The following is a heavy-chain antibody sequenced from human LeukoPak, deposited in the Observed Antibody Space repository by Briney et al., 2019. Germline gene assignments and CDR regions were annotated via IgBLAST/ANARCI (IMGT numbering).Heavy chain of an antibody. CDR1: GFAFSSYG. J-gene: IGHJ4*02. CDR2: ISYDGSNK. CDR3: AKDMYSSSWYYFDY. D-gene: IGHD6-13*01. V-gene: IGHV3-30*18. Sequence: GGSLRLSCAASGFAFSSYGMHWVRQAPGKGLEWVAVISYDGSNKYYADSVKGRFTISRDNSKNTLYLQMNSLRAEDTAVYYCAKDMYSSSWYYFDYWGQGTLVTVSS.